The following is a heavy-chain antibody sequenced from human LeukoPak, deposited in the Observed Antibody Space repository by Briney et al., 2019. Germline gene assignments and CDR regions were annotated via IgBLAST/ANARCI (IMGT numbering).Heavy chain of an antibody. CDR3: ARQIMWGATNRFDY. V-gene: IGHV4-39*01. D-gene: IGHD1-26*01. CDR2: IYYTGST. J-gene: IGHJ4*02. CDR1: GDSIHIGTYH. Sequence: SETLSLTCTVSGDSIHIGTYHWGWVRQPPGKGLEWIGNIYYTGSTYYNPSVKSRVTLSVDTSKNQFSLKLSSVTAADTAVYYCARQIMWGATNRFDYWGQGTLVTVSS.